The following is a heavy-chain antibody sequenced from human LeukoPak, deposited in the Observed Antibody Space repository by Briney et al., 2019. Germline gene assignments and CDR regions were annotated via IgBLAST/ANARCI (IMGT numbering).Heavy chain of an antibody. J-gene: IGHJ3*02. CDR3: AKDVRITIFGGAFDI. CDR2: ISGSGGST. CDR1: GFTFSSYA. D-gene: IGHD3-3*01. V-gene: IGHV3-23*01. Sequence: GGSLRLSCAASGFTFSSYAMSWVRQAPGKGLEWGSAISGSGGSTYYADSVKGRFTISRDNSKNTLYLQMNSLRAEDTAVYYCAKDVRITIFGGAFDIWGQGTMVTVSS.